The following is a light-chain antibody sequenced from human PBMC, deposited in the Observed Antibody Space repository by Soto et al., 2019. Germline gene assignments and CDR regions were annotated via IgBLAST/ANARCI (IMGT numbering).Light chain of an antibody. V-gene: IGLV2-14*01. Sequence: QSALTQPASVSGSPGQSITISCTGSSSDVGDYNYVSWFQQHPGKAPKLIIYEVSNRPSGVSDRFSGSKSGNTASLTIPGLQAEDEADYHCSSSTTTPAWVFGGGTKLTVL. CDR1: SSDVGDYNY. CDR2: EVS. J-gene: IGLJ3*02. CDR3: SSSTTTPAWV.